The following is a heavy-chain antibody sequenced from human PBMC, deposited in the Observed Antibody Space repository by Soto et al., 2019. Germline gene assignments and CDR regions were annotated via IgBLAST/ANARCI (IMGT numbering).Heavy chain of an antibody. Sequence: GASVKVSCKASGGTFSSYAISWVRQAPGQGLEWMGGIIPIFGTANYAQKFQGRVTITADESTSTAYMELSGLRSEDTAVYYCATGYCYDSSGPLDAFDIWGQGTMVTVSS. CDR3: ATGYCYDSSGPLDAFDI. J-gene: IGHJ3*02. D-gene: IGHD3-22*01. CDR2: IIPIFGTA. V-gene: IGHV1-69*13. CDR1: GGTFSSYA.